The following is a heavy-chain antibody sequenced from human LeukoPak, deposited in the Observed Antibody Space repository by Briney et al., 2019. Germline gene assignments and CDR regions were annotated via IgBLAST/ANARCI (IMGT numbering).Heavy chain of an antibody. Sequence: GASVKVSCKVSGYTLTELSMHWVRQAPGKGLEWMGGFDPEDGETIYAQKFQGRVTMTEDTSTDTAYMELSSLRSEDTAVYYCATDRVGYYDGSGYFSPLDYWGQGTLVTVSS. D-gene: IGHD3-22*01. CDR2: FDPEDGET. CDR1: GYTLTELS. CDR3: ATDRVGYYDGSGYFSPLDY. V-gene: IGHV1-24*01. J-gene: IGHJ4*02.